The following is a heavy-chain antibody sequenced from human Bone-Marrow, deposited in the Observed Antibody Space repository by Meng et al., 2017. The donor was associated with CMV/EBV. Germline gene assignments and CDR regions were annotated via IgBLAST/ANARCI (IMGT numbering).Heavy chain of an antibody. V-gene: IGHV3-23*01. D-gene: IGHD1-26*01. CDR1: GFTFSSHA. CDR3: ARGLSGSYDLPFDY. Sequence: GESLKISCAASGFTFSSHAMSWVRQAPGKGLDWVSAISGGGGSTYYADSVKGRFTISRDNSKNTLYLQMNSLRAEDTAAYYCARGLSGSYDLPFDYWGQGPLVTVSS. J-gene: IGHJ4*02. CDR2: ISGGGGST.